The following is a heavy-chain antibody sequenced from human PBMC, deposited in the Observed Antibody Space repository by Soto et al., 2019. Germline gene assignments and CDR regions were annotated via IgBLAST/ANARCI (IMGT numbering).Heavy chain of an antibody. CDR3: AKWSGYGDL. CDR1: GFTISTYS. CDR2: ISVTGDTT. D-gene: IGHD5-12*01. V-gene: IGHV3-23*01. J-gene: IGHJ4*02. Sequence: EVQLLESGGGLVQPGGSLRLSCAASGFTISTYSFTWVRQTPAKGLEWVSGISVTGDTTFYADSVKGRFTISRDISKNTVYLQMHSLGVEDTAVYFCAKWSGYGDLWGQGTLVTVSS.